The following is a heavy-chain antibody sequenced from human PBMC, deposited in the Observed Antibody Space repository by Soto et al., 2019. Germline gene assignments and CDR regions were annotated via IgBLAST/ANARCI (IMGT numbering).Heavy chain of an antibody. J-gene: IGHJ6*02. CDR3: ARDLWGYCGTDCYPLDV. CDR2: LYNSGST. D-gene: IGHD2-21*02. V-gene: IGHV4-59*01. Sequence: SETMSLTCTVSGGSIRSYYWSWIRQAPGKGLEWIGYLYNSGSTVYNPSLKSRVTISVDTSKNQFSLKLNSVTAADTAVYYCARDLWGYCGTDCYPLDVWGQGTTVTVS. CDR1: GGSIRSYY.